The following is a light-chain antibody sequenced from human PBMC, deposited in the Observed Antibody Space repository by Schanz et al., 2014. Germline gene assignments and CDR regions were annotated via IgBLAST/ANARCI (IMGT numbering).Light chain of an antibody. CDR2: ATS. Sequence: IVLTQSPGTLSLSPGERATLSCRSSQSVSTIDLAWYQQKPGQAPRLLIYATSRRATGISDRFSGSGSGTDFTLTISALEPEDFAVYYCQQRSNWPLTFGGGTKVEI. V-gene: IGKV3D-20*02. J-gene: IGKJ4*01. CDR3: QQRSNWPLT. CDR1: QSVSTID.